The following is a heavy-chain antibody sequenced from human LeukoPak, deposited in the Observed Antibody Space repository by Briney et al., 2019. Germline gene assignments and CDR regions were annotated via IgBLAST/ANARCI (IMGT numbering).Heavy chain of an antibody. Sequence: PSETLSLTCAVYGGSLSGYYWSWIRQPPGKGLEWIGEINHSGSTNYNPSLKSRVTISVDTSKNQFSLKLSSVTAADTAVYYCARGSRLVRGVHNWFDPWGQGTLVTVSS. CDR1: GGSLSGYY. CDR2: INHSGST. V-gene: IGHV4-34*01. CDR3: ARGSRLVRGVHNWFDP. J-gene: IGHJ5*02. D-gene: IGHD3-10*01.